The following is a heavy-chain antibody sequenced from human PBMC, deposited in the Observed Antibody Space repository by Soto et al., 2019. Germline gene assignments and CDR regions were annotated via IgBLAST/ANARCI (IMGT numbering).Heavy chain of an antibody. CDR1: GITVSSNF. J-gene: IGHJ4*02. V-gene: IGHV3-66*04. CDR2: IPSGGST. CDR3: ARLVAAVPGHYYFDY. D-gene: IGHD6-19*01. Sequence: VQLVESGGGLVQPGGSLRLSCEASGITVSSNFMTWVRQAPGKGLEWVSVIPSGGSTYSANSVKGRITISRDNSKTTLYLQLNSLRAADTAVYYCARLVAAVPGHYYFDYWGQGTLVTVSS.